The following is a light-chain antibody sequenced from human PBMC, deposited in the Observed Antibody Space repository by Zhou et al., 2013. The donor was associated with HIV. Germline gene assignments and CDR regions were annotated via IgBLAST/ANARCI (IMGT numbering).Light chain of an antibody. J-gene: IGKJ3*01. CDR2: GAS. CDR3: QHFKSYPFT. Sequence: DIQMTQSPSSLSASVGDKVTITCRASQDIRQNLAWFQQKPGKPPKSLIYGASSLQTGVPSKFSGSGSGTDFTLTISSLQPEDFVTYYCQHFKSYPFTFGLGPKWISN. V-gene: IGKV1-16*02. CDR1: QDIRQN.